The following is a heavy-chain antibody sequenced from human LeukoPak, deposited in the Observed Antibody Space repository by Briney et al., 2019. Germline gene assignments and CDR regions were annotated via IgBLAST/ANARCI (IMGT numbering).Heavy chain of an antibody. V-gene: IGHV4-31*03. CDR2: IYYTGIT. D-gene: IGHD3-16*01. CDR1: GGSISSGSHY. J-gene: IGHJ4*02. CDR3: AASSGVTLGRF. Sequence: PSETLSLTCTVSGGSISSGSHYYNWIRQHPGKGLEWIGYIYYTGITSYNPSLKSRVTMSVDTSMNQVSLKETSLAAADTAVYYCAASSGVTLGRFWGQGALVTVSS.